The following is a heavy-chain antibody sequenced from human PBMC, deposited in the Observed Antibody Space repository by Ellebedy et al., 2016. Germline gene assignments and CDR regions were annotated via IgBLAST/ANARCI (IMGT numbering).Heavy chain of an antibody. CDR3: ARAAGEDGDYAHYYYGMDV. CDR2: INPSGGST. Sequence: ASVKVSCKASGYTFTSYYMHWVRQAPGQGLEWMGIINPSGGSTSYAQKLQGRVTMTRDTSTSTVYMELSSLRSEDTAVYYCARAAGEDGDYAHYYYGMDVWGQGTTVTVSS. D-gene: IGHD4-17*01. V-gene: IGHV1-46*04. CDR1: GYTFTSYY. J-gene: IGHJ6*02.